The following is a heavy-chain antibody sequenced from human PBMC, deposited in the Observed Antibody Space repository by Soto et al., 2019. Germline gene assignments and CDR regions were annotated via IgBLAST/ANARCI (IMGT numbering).Heavy chain of an antibody. V-gene: IGHV4-31*03. CDR1: GGSISSGGYY. CDR3: AGMGGDYDVGGGRPSPWDY. CDR2: IYYSGST. Sequence: QVQLQESGPGLVKPSQTLSLTCTVSGGSISSGGYYWSWIRQHPGKGLEWIGYIYYSGSTYYNPSLKSRVTISVDTSKNQFSLKLSSVTAADTAVYYCAGMGGDYDVGGGRPSPWDYWGQGTLVTVSS. J-gene: IGHJ4*02. D-gene: IGHD4-17*01.